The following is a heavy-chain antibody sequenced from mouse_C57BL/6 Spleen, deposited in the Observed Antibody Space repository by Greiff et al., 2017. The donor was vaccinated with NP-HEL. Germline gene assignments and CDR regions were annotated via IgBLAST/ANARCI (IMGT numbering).Heavy chain of an antibody. CDR3: ARGNYGSSS. CDR1: GYTFTSYW. V-gene: IGHV1-59*01. D-gene: IGHD1-1*01. Sequence: QVQLQQSGAELVRPGTSVKLSCKASGYTFTSYWMHWVKQRPGQGLEWIGVIDPSDSYTNYNQKFKGKATLTVDTSSSTAYMQLSSLTSEDSAVYYCARGNYGSSSWGQGTTLTVSS. CDR2: IDPSDSYT. J-gene: IGHJ2*01.